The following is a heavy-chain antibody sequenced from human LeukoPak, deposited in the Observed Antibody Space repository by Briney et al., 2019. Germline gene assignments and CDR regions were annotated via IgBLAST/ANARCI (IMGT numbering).Heavy chain of an antibody. CDR3: ASGYSSDYGGNVY. V-gene: IGHV3-48*04. CDR1: GFTFSSYS. D-gene: IGHD4-23*01. J-gene: IGHJ4*02. Sequence: GGSLRLSCAASGFTFSSYSMNWVRQAPGKGLEWVSYISSSSTIYYADSVKGRFTISRDNAKNTLYLQMNSLSTEDTAVYYCASGYSSDYGGNVYWGRGTLVTVSS. CDR2: ISSSSTI.